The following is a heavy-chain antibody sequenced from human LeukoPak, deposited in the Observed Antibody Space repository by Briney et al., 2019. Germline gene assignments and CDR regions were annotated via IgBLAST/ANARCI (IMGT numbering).Heavy chain of an antibody. J-gene: IGHJ1*01. D-gene: IGHD3-10*01. CDR1: GFTFSSYE. Sequence: GGSLRLSCAASGFTFSSYEMNWVRQAPGKGLEWVSYISSSGSTIYYADSVKGRFTISRDNAKNSLYLQMNSLRAEDTAVYYCARDSGAPRGFGELLSSEYFQHWGQGTLVTVSS. CDR3: ARDSGAPRGFGELLSSEYFQH. V-gene: IGHV3-48*03. CDR2: ISSSGSTI.